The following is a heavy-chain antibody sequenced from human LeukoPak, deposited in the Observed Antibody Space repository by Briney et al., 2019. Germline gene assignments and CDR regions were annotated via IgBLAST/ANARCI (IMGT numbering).Heavy chain of an antibody. CDR2: VKQDVNEK. Sequence: GGSLRLSCAASGFTLSSHWMTWVRQAPGKGLEWVASVKQDVNEKYYVDSVKGRFTISRDNSKNTLYLQMNSLRAEDTAVYYCAKSDILTGYYSPYGYFDYWGQGTLVTVSS. J-gene: IGHJ4*02. CDR1: GFTLSSHW. CDR3: AKSDILTGYYSPYGYFDY. V-gene: IGHV3-7*03. D-gene: IGHD3-9*01.